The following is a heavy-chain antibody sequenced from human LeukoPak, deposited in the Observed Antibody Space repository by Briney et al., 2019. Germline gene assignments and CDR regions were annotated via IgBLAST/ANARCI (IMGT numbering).Heavy chain of an antibody. CDR1: GFTSSSYD. D-gene: IGHD3-10*01. CDR2: IGTAGDT. CDR3: ARLVDGSGYFDY. Sequence: QTGGSLRLSCAASGFTSSSYDMHWVRQATGKGLEWVSAIGTAGDTYYPGPVKGRFTISRENAKNSLYLQMNSLRAGDMAVYYCARLVDGSGYFDYWGQGTLVTVSS. J-gene: IGHJ4*02. V-gene: IGHV3-13*01.